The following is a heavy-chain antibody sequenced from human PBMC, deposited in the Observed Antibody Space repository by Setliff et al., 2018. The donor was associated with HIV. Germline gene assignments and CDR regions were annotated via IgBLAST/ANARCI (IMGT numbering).Heavy chain of an antibody. Sequence: GGSLSLSCAASGFSFSSYSMNWVRQAPGKGLEWVSYISSSSNTIYYADSVKGRFTISRDNAKNSLDLQMNSLRVEDTAVYYCARDLSSGYYYTAGAFDIWGQGTMVTVSS. V-gene: IGHV3-48*01. D-gene: IGHD3-22*01. J-gene: IGHJ3*02. CDR1: GFSFSSYS. CDR3: ARDLSSGYYYTAGAFDI. CDR2: ISSSSNTI.